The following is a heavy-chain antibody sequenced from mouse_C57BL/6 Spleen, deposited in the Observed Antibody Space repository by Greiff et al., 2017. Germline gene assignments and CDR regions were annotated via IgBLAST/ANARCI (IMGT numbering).Heavy chain of an antibody. J-gene: IGHJ4*01. CDR3: ARWYYYGSSGAMDY. D-gene: IGHD1-1*01. Sequence: VHVKQSGPELVKPGASVKISCKASGYSFTDYNMNWVKQSNGKSLEWIGVINPNYGTTSYNQKFKGKATLTVDQSSSTAYMQLNSLTSEDSAVYYCARWYYYGSSGAMDYWGQGTSVTVSS. CDR2: INPNYGTT. CDR1: GYSFTDYN. V-gene: IGHV1-39*01.